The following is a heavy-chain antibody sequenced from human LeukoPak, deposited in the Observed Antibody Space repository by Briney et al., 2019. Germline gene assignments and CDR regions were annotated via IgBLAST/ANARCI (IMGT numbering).Heavy chain of an antibody. CDR2: ISSSSSYI. CDR1: GFTFSSYS. D-gene: IGHD4-17*01. CDR3: ARVDDYGDSDDY. V-gene: IGHV3-21*01. Sequence: GGSLRLSCAASGFTFSSYSMNWVRQAPGKGLECVSSISSSSSYIYYADSVKGRFTTSRDNAKNSLYLQMNSLRAEDTAVYYCARVDDYGDSDDYWGQGTLVTVSS. J-gene: IGHJ4*02.